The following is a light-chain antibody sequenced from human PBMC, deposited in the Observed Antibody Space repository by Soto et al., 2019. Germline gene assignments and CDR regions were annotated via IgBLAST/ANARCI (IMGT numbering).Light chain of an antibody. CDR1: SFNIGAGFD. V-gene: IGLV1-40*01. J-gene: IGLJ2*01. CDR3: QSYDTGLTGHVL. CDR2: AST. Sequence: QSVLTQPPSVSGAPGQRVTISCSGNSFNIGAGFDVHWYQQFPGAAPKLLIYASTNRPSGVPDRFSGSKSDTSASLAITGLQIDDEADYYCQSYDTGLTGHVLFGGGTKLTVL.